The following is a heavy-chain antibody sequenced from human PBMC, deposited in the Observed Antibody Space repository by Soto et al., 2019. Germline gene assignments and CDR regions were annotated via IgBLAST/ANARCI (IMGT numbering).Heavy chain of an antibody. Sequence: EVQLVQSGAEVKKPGESLRISCKGSGYSFTSYWISWVRQMPGKGLEWMGRIDPSDSYTNYSPSFQGHVTISADKSISTAHLQWSSLKASDTAMYYCARLQPAAGDNDPTSDYWGQGTLVTVSS. J-gene: IGHJ4*02. CDR3: ARLQPAAGDNDPTSDY. V-gene: IGHV5-10-1*01. CDR1: GYSFTSYW. D-gene: IGHD6-13*01. CDR2: IDPSDSYT.